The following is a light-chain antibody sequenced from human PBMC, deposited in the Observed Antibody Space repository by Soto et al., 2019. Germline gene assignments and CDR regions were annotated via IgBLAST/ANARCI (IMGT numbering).Light chain of an antibody. Sequence: QSVLTQPPSASGTPGQRVTISCSGSSSNIGSNTVNWYQQLPGTAPKLLIYSHNQRPSGVPDRFFGSKSGTSASLVITGLQSEDEADYYCAAWDDSLNGPVFGGGTKLPVL. V-gene: IGLV1-44*01. J-gene: IGLJ2*01. CDR3: AAWDDSLNGPV. CDR1: SSNIGSNT. CDR2: SHN.